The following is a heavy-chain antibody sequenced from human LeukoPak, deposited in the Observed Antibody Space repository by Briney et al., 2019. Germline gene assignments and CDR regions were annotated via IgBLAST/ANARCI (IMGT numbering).Heavy chain of an antibody. Sequence: SETLSLTCTVSGGSISSYYWSWIRQPPGKGLEWIGYIYHSGSTNYNPSLKSRVTISVDTSKNQFSLKLSSVTAADTAVYYCARGEREWLVRGSFDYWGQGTLVTVSS. CDR1: GGSISSYY. CDR2: IYHSGST. CDR3: ARGEREWLVRGSFDY. V-gene: IGHV4-59*01. D-gene: IGHD6-19*01. J-gene: IGHJ4*02.